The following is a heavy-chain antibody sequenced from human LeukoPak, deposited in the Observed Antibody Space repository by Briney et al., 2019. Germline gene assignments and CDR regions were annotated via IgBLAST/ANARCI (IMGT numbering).Heavy chain of an antibody. J-gene: IGHJ6*04. CDR2: IYHSGST. CDR3: ARAKYSSSSRLYYYYGMDV. D-gene: IGHD6-13*01. V-gene: IGHV4-30-2*01. Sequence: SQTLSLTCAVSGGSISSGGYSWSWIRQPPGKGLEWIGYIYHSGSTYYNPSLKSRVTISVDRSKNQFSLKLSSVTAANTAVYYCARAKYSSSSRLYYYYGMDVWGKGTTVTVSS. CDR1: GGSISSGGYS.